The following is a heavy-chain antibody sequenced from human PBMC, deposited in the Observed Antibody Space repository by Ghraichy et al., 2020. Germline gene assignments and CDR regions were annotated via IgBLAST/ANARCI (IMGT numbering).Heavy chain of an antibody. Sequence: ETLSLTCAASGFVFSEYVMNWDRQAPGKGLEWVSVIRSWRGETTHYADSVKGRFAISRDNSKNTMYLQMNSLRAEDTAVYYCARRVLERSLHGLDVWGQGTTVTVSS. CDR2: IRSWRGETT. CDR1: GFVFSEYV. CDR3: ARRVLERSLHGLDV. J-gene: IGHJ6*02. D-gene: IGHD3-3*01. V-gene: IGHV3-23*01.